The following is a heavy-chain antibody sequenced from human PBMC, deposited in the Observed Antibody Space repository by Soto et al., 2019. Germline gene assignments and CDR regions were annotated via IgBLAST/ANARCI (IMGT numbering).Heavy chain of an antibody. CDR1: GISLSTRGVG. V-gene: IGHV2-5*02. Sequence: QITWKESGPTLVKPTQTLTLTCTFSGISLSTRGVGVGWIRQPPGKALEWLALIYWDDDKRYSPSLKSRLTSTKDTSKNQVFLTMTNMDPVDTATYYCTHNGRMYASGSYSNWFDPWGQGILVTVSS. D-gene: IGHD3-10*01. CDR2: IYWDDDK. J-gene: IGHJ5*02. CDR3: THNGRMYASGSYSNWFDP.